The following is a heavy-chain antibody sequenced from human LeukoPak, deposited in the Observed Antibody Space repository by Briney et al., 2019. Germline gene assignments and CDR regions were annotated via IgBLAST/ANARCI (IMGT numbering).Heavy chain of an antibody. CDR1: GFTFSSYA. Sequence: GGSLRLSCAASGFTFSSYAMHWVRQAPGKGLEWVAVISYDGSNKYYADSVKGRFTISRDNSKNTLYPQMNSLRAEDTAVYYCARDTVTTWEEYYFDYWGQGTLVTVSS. J-gene: IGHJ4*02. D-gene: IGHD4-17*01. CDR3: ARDTVTTWEEYYFDY. V-gene: IGHV3-30*04. CDR2: ISYDGSNK.